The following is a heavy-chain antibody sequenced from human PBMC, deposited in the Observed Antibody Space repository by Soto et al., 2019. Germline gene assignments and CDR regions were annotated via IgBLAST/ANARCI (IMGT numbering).Heavy chain of an antibody. D-gene: IGHD6-19*01. V-gene: IGHV3-30*04. CDR3: ARPYSSGWSLPFDY. Sequence: LRLSCAASGFNFNTYTMHWVRQATGKGLEWVATTSYDEKNKYHADSVKGRFTISRDNSKNTLYLQMNNLRGEDTAVYYCARPYSSGWSLPFDYWGHGTLVTSSS. J-gene: IGHJ4*01. CDR2: TSYDEKNK. CDR1: GFNFNTYT.